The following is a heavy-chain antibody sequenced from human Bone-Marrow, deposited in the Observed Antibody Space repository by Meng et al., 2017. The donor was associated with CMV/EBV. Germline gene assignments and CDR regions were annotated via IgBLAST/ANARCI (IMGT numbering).Heavy chain of an antibody. Sequence: GSLRLSCTVSGGSISSYYWSWIRQPPGKGLEWIGYIYYSGSTNYNPSLKSRVTISVDTSKNQFSLKLSSVTAADTAVYYCARIPHYGSFGYFDYWGQGTLVTFSS. D-gene: IGHD3-10*01. J-gene: IGHJ4*02. CDR3: ARIPHYGSFGYFDY. CDR2: IYYSGST. V-gene: IGHV4-59*01. CDR1: GGSISSYY.